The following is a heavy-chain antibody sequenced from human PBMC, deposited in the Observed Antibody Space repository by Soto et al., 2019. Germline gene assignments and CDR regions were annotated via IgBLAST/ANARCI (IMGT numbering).Heavy chain of an antibody. V-gene: IGHV2-5*02. J-gene: IGHJ4*02. Sequence: QITLKESGPALVNPTETLTLTCSFSGFSLSASGAGVGWIRQPPGKALEWLALIYWDGGERYSPSLKSRLTVTKDTSINHVVLTLTNVDPVDTGTYYCAHGTYGGSGYYWDSWGQGTRVTVS. CDR1: GFSLSASGAG. CDR3: AHGTYGGSGYYWDS. D-gene: IGHD6-19*01. CDR2: IYWDGGE.